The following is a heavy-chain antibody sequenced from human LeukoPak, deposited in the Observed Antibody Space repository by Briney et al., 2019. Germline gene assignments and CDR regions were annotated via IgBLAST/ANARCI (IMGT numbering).Heavy chain of an antibody. D-gene: IGHD5-18*01. Sequence: GSLRLSCAASGFTFSSYSMNWVRQAPGKGLEWVSYISSSSSTIYYADSVKGRFTISRDNAKNSLYLQMNSLRAEDTAVYYCARDGYSYGFNYWGQGTLVTVSS. V-gene: IGHV3-48*01. CDR2: ISSSSSTI. CDR3: ARDGYSYGFNY. J-gene: IGHJ4*02. CDR1: GFTFSSYS.